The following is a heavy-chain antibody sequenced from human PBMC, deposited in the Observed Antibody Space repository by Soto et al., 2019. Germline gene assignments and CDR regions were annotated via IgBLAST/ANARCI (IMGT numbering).Heavy chain of an antibody. D-gene: IGHD1-26*01. CDR3: ARDELGEWEPCYYFDY. CDR2: ISYDGSNK. CDR1: GFPFSSYA. Sequence: QVQLVESGGGVVQPGRSLRLSCAASGFPFSSYAMHWVRQAPGKGLEWVAVISYDGSNKYYADSVKGRFTISRDNSKNTLYLQMNSLRAEDTAVYYCARDELGEWEPCYYFDYWGQGTLVTVSS. J-gene: IGHJ4*02. V-gene: IGHV3-30-3*01.